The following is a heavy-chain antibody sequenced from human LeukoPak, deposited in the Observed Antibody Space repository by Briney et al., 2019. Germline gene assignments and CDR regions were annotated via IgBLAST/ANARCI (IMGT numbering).Heavy chain of an antibody. Sequence: PSETLSLTCAVYGGSFSGYYWSWIRQPPGKGLEWIGEINHSGSTNYNPSLKGRVTISVDTSKNQFSLKLSSVTAADTAVYYCASVTTVKHYYYYMDVWGKGTTVTVSS. CDR2: INHSGST. J-gene: IGHJ6*03. V-gene: IGHV4-34*01. CDR3: ASVTTVKHYYYYMDV. D-gene: IGHD4-11*01. CDR1: GGSFSGYY.